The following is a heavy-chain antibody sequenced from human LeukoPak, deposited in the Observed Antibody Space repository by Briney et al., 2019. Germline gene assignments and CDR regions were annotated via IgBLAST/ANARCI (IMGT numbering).Heavy chain of an antibody. D-gene: IGHD2-2*01. V-gene: IGHV4-4*07. CDR1: GGSISSHY. CDR3: ARTTEDCNSASCYQYCFDP. J-gene: IGHJ5*02. CDR2: IYTSGST. Sequence: SETLSLTCTVSGGSISSHYWSWIRQPAGKGLEWIGRIYTSGSTNYNPSLKSRVTMSVDKTKNQFSLKLSSVTAADTAVYYCARTTEDCNSASCYQYCFDPWGQGTLVTVSS.